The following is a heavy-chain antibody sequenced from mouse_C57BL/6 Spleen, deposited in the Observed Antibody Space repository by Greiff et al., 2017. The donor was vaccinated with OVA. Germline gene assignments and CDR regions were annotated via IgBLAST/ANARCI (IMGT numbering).Heavy chain of an antibody. J-gene: IGHJ4*01. CDR1: GYAFTNYL. Sequence: QVQLKESGAELVRPGTSVKVSCKASGYAFTNYLIEWVKQRPGQGLEWIGVINPGSGGTNYNEKFKGKATLTADKSSSTAYMQLSSLTSEDSAVYFCAREGDSNYDYAMGYWGQGTSVTVSS. CDR2: INPGSGGT. CDR3: AREGDSNYDYAMGY. D-gene: IGHD2-5*01. V-gene: IGHV1-54*01.